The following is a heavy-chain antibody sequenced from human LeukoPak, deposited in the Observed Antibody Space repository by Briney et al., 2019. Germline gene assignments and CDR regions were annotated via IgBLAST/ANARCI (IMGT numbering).Heavy chain of an antibody. CDR3: ARLTTVTPNDYYYYYYMDV. CDR1: GFTFSSYA. V-gene: IGHV3-7*01. Sequence: GGSLRLSCAASGFTFSSYAMHWVRQAPGKGLEWAANIKQDGREKYYVDSVKGRFTISRDNAKKSLYLQMNSLRAEDTAVYYCARLTTVTPNDYYYYYYMDVWGKGTTVTVSS. J-gene: IGHJ6*03. D-gene: IGHD4-11*01. CDR2: IKQDGREK.